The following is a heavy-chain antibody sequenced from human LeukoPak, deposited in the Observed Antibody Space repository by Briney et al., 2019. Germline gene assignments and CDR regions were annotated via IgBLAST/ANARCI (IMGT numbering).Heavy chain of an antibody. CDR3: ARDEYYYASGISAGIDY. J-gene: IGHJ4*02. CDR1: GYTFTNYY. V-gene: IGHV1-46*01. Sequence: ASVKVSCKASGYTFTNYYIHWVRQAPGQGLECMGIINPSGGSTSHAQKFQGRVTMTRDTSTSTAYMELRSLRSDDTAVYHCARDEYYYASGISAGIDYWGQGTLVTVSS. D-gene: IGHD3-10*01. CDR2: INPSGGST.